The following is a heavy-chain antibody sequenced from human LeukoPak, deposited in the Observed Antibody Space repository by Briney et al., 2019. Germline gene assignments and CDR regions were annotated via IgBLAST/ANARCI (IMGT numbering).Heavy chain of an antibody. D-gene: IGHD4-17*01. V-gene: IGHV4-30-4*01. Sequence: SETLSLTCIVSGGSISSGDYYWSWIRQPPGTGLEWIGYIYYSGSTYYNPSLKSRVTISVDTSKNQFSLKLSSVTAADTAVYYCASYGENAFDIWGQGTMVTVSS. CDR1: GGSISSGDYY. CDR3: ASYGENAFDI. J-gene: IGHJ3*02. CDR2: IYYSGST.